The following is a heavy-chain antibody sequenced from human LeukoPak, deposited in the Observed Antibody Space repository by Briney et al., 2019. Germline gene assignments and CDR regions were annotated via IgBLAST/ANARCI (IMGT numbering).Heavy chain of an antibody. CDR2: IKSDGSST. CDR1: GFTFSNYW. J-gene: IGHJ6*02. CDR3: SRDSLSSCSGDCYSGLDV. Sequence: GGSLRLSGAASGFTFSNYWMHWVRQAPGEALMWVSRIKSDGSSTTYADSVKGRFTISRDNAKNTLYLQMNSLRAEDTAVYYCSRDSLSSCSGDCYSGLDVWGQGTTVTVSS. D-gene: IGHD2-21*02. V-gene: IGHV3-74*01.